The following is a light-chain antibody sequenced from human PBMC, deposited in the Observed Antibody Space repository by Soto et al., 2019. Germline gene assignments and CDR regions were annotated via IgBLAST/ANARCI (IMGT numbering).Light chain of an antibody. CDR2: NNN. Sequence: QSVLTQPPSASGTPGQRVSISCSGSGSNVGSYTVSWYQQVPGTAPKLLIYNNNKRPPGVPDRFSDSKSGTSASLAITGLQSEDEADDYCAAWDDSLNGPVFGGGTKLTVL. CDR1: GSNVGSYT. CDR3: AAWDDSLNGPV. J-gene: IGLJ2*01. V-gene: IGLV1-44*01.